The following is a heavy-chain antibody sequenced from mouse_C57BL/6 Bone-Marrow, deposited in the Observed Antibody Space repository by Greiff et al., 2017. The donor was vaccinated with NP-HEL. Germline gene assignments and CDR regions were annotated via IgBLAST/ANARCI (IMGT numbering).Heavy chain of an antibody. CDR2: SRNKANDYTT. D-gene: IGHD4-1*01. CDR1: GFTFSDFY. V-gene: IGHV7-1*01. J-gene: IGHJ1*03. CDR3: ARDNWDWYFDV. Sequence: EVQGVESGGGLVQSGRSLRLSCATSGFTFSDFYMEWVRQAPGTGLEWIAASRNKANDYTTEYSASVKGRFIVSRDTSQSSRYLQMNALRAEDTAIYYCARDNWDWYFDVWGTGTTVTVSS.